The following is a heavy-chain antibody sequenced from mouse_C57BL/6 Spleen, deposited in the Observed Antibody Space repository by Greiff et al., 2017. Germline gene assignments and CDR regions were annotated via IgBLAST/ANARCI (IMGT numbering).Heavy chain of an antibody. Sequence: VKLMESGAELVRPGTSVKVSCKASGYAFTNYLIEWVKQRPGQGLEWIGVINPGSGGTNYNEKFKGKATLTADKSSSTAYMQLSSLTSEDSAVYFCARPIYYGNYAFDYWGQGTTLTVSS. CDR2: INPGSGGT. CDR1: GYAFTNYL. CDR3: ARPIYYGNYAFDY. J-gene: IGHJ2*01. V-gene: IGHV1-54*01. D-gene: IGHD2-1*01.